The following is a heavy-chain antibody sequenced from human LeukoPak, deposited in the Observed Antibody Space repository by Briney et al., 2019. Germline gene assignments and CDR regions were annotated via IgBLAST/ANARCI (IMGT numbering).Heavy chain of an antibody. CDR1: GFTFSDYN. J-gene: IGHJ4*02. Sequence: GGSLRLSCAASGFTFSDYNMNWVRQAPGKGLEWVSAISGSGGSTYYADSVKGRFTISRDNSKNTLYLQMNSLRAEDTAVYYCAKAVWFGELLSEINFDYWGQGTLVTVSS. CDR3: AKAVWFGELLSEINFDY. V-gene: IGHV3-23*01. D-gene: IGHD3-10*01. CDR2: ISGSGGST.